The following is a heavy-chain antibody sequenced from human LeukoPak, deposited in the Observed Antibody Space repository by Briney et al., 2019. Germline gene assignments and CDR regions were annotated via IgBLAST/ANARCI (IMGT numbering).Heavy chain of an antibody. CDR1: GYTFTSYY. Sequence: ASVKVSCKASGYTFTSYYMHRVRQAPGQGLDWMGIINPSGGSTSYAQKFQGRVTMTRDTSTSTVYMELSSLRSEDTAVYYCARDSSEVVTASGFDYWGQGTLVTVSS. V-gene: IGHV1-46*01. D-gene: IGHD2-21*02. J-gene: IGHJ4*02. CDR2: INPSGGST. CDR3: ARDSSEVVTASGFDY.